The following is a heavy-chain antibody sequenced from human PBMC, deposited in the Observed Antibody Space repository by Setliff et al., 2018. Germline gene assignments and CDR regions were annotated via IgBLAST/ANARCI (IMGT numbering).Heavy chain of an antibody. CDR1: GFNFNKYW. Sequence: PGGSLRLSCTVYGFNFNKYWMYWVRQAPGKGLEWVSRINGDATIAHYADSVKGRFTISRDNAKNSLYLQMNSLRAEDSAVYYCARDGVFYAMDFWGQGTTVTVS. J-gene: IGHJ6*02. CDR3: ARDGVFYAMDF. CDR2: INGDATIA. D-gene: IGHD3-10*01. V-gene: IGHV3-74*01.